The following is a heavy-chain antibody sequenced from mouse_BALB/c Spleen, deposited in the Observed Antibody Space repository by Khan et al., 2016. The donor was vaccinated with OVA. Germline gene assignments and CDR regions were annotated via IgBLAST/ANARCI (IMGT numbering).Heavy chain of an antibody. J-gene: IGHJ3*01. CDR1: GFSLTNYG. Sequence: QVQLKESGPGLVQPSQSLSITCTVSGFSLTNYGVHWVRQSPGKGLEWLGLIWSGGNTDYNAAFISRLSISKDNSKSQVFFKMNSLQANDTAIYYCARNYDYDEGLAYWGQGTLVTVSA. D-gene: IGHD2-4*01. CDR2: IWSGGNT. V-gene: IGHV2-2*02. CDR3: ARNYDYDEGLAY.